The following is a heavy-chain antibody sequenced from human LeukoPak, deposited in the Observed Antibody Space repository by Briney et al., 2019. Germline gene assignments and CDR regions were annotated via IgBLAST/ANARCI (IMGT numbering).Heavy chain of an antibody. Sequence: PGGSLRLSCAASGFTFSSFDMHWARQATGKGLEWVSVIGTTGDTYYPGSVKGRFTISRENAKNSLYLQMNSLRAGDTAVYYCARGVPAMGTIDDWGQGTLVTVSS. D-gene: IGHD5-18*01. J-gene: IGHJ4*02. V-gene: IGHV3-13*01. CDR1: GFTFSSFD. CDR3: ARGVPAMGTIDD. CDR2: IGTTGDT.